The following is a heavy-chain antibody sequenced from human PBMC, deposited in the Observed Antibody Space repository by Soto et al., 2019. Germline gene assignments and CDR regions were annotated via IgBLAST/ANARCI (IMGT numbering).Heavy chain of an antibody. CDR2: ITPMFGTP. CDR3: ARDGTLYDSRAYYYLY. J-gene: IGHJ4*02. CDR1: GGTFSRYT. V-gene: IGHV1-69*01. Sequence: QVQLVQSGAEVKKPGSSVKVSCKASGGTFSRYTITWVRQAPGQGLEWMGGITPMFGTPNYAQKFRGRVTITADESTSTAYMELSSLRSEDTAMYFCARDGTLYDSRAYYYLYWGQGTLVTVSS. D-gene: IGHD3-22*01.